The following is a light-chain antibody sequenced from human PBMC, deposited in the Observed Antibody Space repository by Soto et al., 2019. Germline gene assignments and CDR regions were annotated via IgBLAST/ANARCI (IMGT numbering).Light chain of an antibody. CDR3: LLSYSGASYV. Sequence: QAVVTQEPSLTVSPGGTVTLTCGSSTGAVTSGHYPYWFQQKPGQAPRTLIYDTSNKHSWTPARFSGSLLGGNAALTLSGAQPEDEAEYYCLLSYSGASYVFGTGTKVTVL. CDR1: TGAVTSGHY. CDR2: DTS. J-gene: IGLJ1*01. V-gene: IGLV7-46*01.